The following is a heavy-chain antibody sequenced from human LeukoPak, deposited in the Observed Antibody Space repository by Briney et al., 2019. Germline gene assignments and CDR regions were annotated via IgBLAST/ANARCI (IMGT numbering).Heavy chain of an antibody. D-gene: IGHD1-26*01. CDR1: GITVSTFW. CDR3: VTDRYSDSAFGD. J-gene: IGHJ4*02. V-gene: IGHV3-74*01. Sequence: GGSLRLSCAASGITVSTFWMRWVRQAPGEGLVWVSRINTDGSVTNYADSVEGRFTISRDTAKNMLYLQMNDLRAEDTAVYYCVTDRYSDSAFGDWGQGTLVTVSS. CDR2: INTDGSVT.